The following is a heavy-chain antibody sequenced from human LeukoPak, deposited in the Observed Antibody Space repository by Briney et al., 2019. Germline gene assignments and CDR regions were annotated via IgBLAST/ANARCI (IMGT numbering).Heavy chain of an antibody. Sequence: PSETLSLTCAVYGGSFSGYYWSWIRQPPGKGLEWIGEIYHSGSTNYNPSLKSRVTISVDTSKNQFSLKLSSVTAADMAVYYCARGHSSVVTAIPYYLDFWGQGTLVAVSS. CDR2: IYHSGST. V-gene: IGHV4-34*01. J-gene: IGHJ4*02. CDR3: ARGHSSVVTAIPYYLDF. D-gene: IGHD2-21*02. CDR1: GGSFSGYY.